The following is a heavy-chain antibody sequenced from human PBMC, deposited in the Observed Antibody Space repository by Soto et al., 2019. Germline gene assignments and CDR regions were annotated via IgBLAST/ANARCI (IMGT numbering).Heavy chain of an antibody. Sequence: PGGSLRLSCAASWFTFSGSAMHWVRQASGKGLEWVGRIRSKANSYATAYTVSVKGRFTISRDDSKNTAYLQMNSLKTEDTAVYYCTRTGVLAAYDYWGQGTQVTVSS. CDR2: IRSKANSYAT. D-gene: IGHD6-13*01. J-gene: IGHJ4*02. CDR1: WFTFSGSA. CDR3: TRTGVLAAYDY. V-gene: IGHV3-73*01.